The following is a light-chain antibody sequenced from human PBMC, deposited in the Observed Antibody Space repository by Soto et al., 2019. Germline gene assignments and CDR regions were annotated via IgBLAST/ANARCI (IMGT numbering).Light chain of an antibody. V-gene: IGLV2-14*01. J-gene: IGLJ1*01. CDR2: EVT. CDR3: SSYTNINTRSCV. Sequence: QSALTQPASVSGSPGQSITISCTGTSCDIGSYNRVSWYQQHPGKAPKLIIYEVTDRPSGVSNRFYGSKSGNTASLTISGLTAEAEAEYYCSSYTNINTRSCVFGTGTKLTVL. CDR1: SCDIGSYNR.